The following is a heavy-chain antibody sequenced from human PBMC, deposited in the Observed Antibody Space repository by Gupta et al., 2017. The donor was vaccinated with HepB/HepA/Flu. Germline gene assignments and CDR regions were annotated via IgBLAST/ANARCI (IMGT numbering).Heavy chain of an antibody. CDR2: ITATGDVT. J-gene: IGHJ6*03. CDR3: VKDGHETHWYYYMDV. D-gene: IGHD2-8*02. Sequence: LESGGGLVQPGGSLRLSCAASGFPFSSHAMTWVRQAPGRGLQWVSTITATGDVTFYADSGQGRFSISRDNSKNRLYLHMNSLRDEDTATFYCVKDGHETHWYYYMDVWGTGTTVTVSS. CDR1: GFPFSSHA. V-gene: IGHV3-23*01.